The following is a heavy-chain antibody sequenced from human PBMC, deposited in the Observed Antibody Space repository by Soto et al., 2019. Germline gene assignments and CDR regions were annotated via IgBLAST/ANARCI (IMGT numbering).Heavy chain of an antibody. Sequence: QVQLQESGPGLVKPSETLSLTCTVSGASIRTYFWTWIRQSAGEGLEWLGRIDPSGTTTSNPSLKRRLTMSLDTSPHQFSLTLTSVTAADTAVYFCASLGRNYYNGMDVWGQGTTVIVSS. V-gene: IGHV4-4*07. CDR3: ASLGRNYYNGMDV. CDR1: GASIRTYF. J-gene: IGHJ6*02. CDR2: IDPSGTT.